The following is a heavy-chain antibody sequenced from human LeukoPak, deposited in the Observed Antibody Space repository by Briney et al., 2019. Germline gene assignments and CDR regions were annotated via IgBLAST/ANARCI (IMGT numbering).Heavy chain of an antibody. Sequence: GGSLRLSCVGSGFTFSSYGMHWVRQAPGKGLEWVAFITSSGGTIYYADSMKGRFTISRDNAKKSLYLQMKSLRVEDTAIYYCAREGISAVGEHWGQGTLVTVSS. CDR1: GFTFSSYG. CDR3: AREGISAVGEH. CDR2: ITSSGGTI. V-gene: IGHV3-48*03. D-gene: IGHD6-13*01. J-gene: IGHJ1*01.